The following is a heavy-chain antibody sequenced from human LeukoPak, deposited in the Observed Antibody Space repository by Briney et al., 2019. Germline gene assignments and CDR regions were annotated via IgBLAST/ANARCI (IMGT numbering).Heavy chain of an antibody. D-gene: IGHD3-3*01. CDR2: IYYSGST. V-gene: IGHV4-59*01. CDR1: GGSISSYY. J-gene: IGHJ3*02. CDR3: ARDPSIFGVVNYAFDI. Sequence: PSETLSLTCTVSGGSISSYYWSWIRRPPGKGLEWIGYIYYSGSTDYNPSLKRRVTISVDTSKNQISLRPSSVTAADTAVYYCARDPSIFGVVNYAFDIWGQGKMVTVSS.